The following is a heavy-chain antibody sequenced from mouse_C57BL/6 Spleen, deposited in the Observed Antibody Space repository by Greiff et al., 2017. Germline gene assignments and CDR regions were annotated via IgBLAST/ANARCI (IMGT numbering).Heavy chain of an antibody. CDR3: ARGGGSTFDY. CDR2: ISGGGGNT. V-gene: IGHV5-9*01. D-gene: IGHD1-1*01. J-gene: IGHJ2*01. CDR1: GFTFSSYT. Sequence: VQLKESGGGLVKPGGSLKLSCAASGFTFSSYTMSWVRQTPEKRLEWVATISGGGGNTYYPDSVKGRFTISRDNAKNTLYLQMSSLRAEDTALYYCARGGGSTFDYWGQGTTLTVSS.